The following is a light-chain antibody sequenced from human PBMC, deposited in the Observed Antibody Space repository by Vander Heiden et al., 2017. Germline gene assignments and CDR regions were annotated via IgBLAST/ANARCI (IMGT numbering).Light chain of an antibody. CDR3: QQYGSSPLT. V-gene: IGKV3D-20*01. CDR2: DAS. Sequence: EIVLTQSPATLSLSPGERATLSCGASQSVSSSYLAWYQQKAGLAPRLLIYDASSRATSIPDRCSGSASGTDFTLIISRLAPEDFAVYYCQQYGSSPLTFGRGTKVEIK. J-gene: IGKJ4*01. CDR1: QSVSSSY.